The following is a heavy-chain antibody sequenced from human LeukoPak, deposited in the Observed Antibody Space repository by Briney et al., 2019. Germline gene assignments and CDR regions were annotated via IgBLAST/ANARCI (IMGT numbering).Heavy chain of an antibody. V-gene: IGHV1-2*02. J-gene: IGHJ5*02. Sequence: GASVKVSCKASGYTFTGYYMHWVRQAPGQGLEWMGWINPNSGGTNYAQKFQGRVTMTRDTSISTAYMELSRLRSDDTAVYYCARDGTIFGVVTADWFDPWGQGTLVTVSS. D-gene: IGHD3-3*01. CDR3: ARDGTIFGVVTADWFDP. CDR2: INPNSGGT. CDR1: GYTFTGYY.